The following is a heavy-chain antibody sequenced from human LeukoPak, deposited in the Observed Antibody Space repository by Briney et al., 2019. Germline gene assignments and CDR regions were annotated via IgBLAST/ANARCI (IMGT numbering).Heavy chain of an antibody. CDR2: INHSGST. J-gene: IGHJ3*02. CDR1: GGSFSGYY. Sequence: SETLSLTCAVYGGSFSGYYWSWIRQPPGKGLEWIGEINHSGSTNYNPSLKSRVTISVDTSKNQFSLKLSSVTAADTAVYYCARARIVGATARDAFDIGGQGTMVTVSS. D-gene: IGHD1-26*01. CDR3: ARARIVGATARDAFDI. V-gene: IGHV4-34*01.